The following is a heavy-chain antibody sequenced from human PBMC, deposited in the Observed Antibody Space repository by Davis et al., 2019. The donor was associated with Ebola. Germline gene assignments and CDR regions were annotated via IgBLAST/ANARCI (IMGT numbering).Heavy chain of an antibody. J-gene: IGHJ4*02. V-gene: IGHV3-72*01. D-gene: IGHD4-17*01. CDR2: TRNKANSYTT. Sequence: GESLKISCAASGFTFSDHYMDWVRQAPGKGLEWVGRTRNKANSYTTEYAASVKGRFTISRDDSKNSLYLQMNSLKTEDTAVYYCASLYGDTEVWGQGTLVTVSS. CDR3: ASLYGDTEV. CDR1: GFTFSDHY.